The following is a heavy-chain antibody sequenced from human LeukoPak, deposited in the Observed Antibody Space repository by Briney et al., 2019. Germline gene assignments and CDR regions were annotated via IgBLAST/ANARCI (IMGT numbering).Heavy chain of an antibody. D-gene: IGHD4-17*01. CDR2: IKQDGSEK. CDR1: GFTFSSYW. J-gene: IGHJ5*02. V-gene: IGHV3-7*01. Sequence: HAGGSLRLSCAASGFTFSSYWMNWVRQAPGKGLEWVANIKQDGSEKYYVDSVKGRFTISRDNAKNSLYLQMNSLRAEDTAVYYCARDGNDYGDYWSVPNWFDPWGQGTLVTVSS. CDR3: ARDGNDYGDYWSVPNWFDP.